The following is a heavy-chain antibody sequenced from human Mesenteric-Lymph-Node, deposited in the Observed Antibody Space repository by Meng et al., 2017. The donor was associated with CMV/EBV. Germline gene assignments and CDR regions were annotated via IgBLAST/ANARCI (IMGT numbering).Heavy chain of an antibody. Sequence: SGGSISSSNWWSWVRQPPGKGLEWIGEIYHSGNTNYNPSLKSRVTISVDKSKNHFSLKLNSVTAADTAVYYCASRGYSFGYQGFDYWGQGTLVTVSS. V-gene: IGHV4-4*02. D-gene: IGHD5-18*01. CDR3: ASRGYSFGYQGFDY. CDR1: GGSISSSNW. CDR2: IYHSGNT. J-gene: IGHJ4*02.